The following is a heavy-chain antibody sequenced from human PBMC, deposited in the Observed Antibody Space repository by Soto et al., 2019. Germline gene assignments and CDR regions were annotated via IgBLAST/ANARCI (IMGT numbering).Heavy chain of an antibody. CDR1: GYTFTSYG. CDR2: IIPIFGTA. V-gene: IGHV1-69*13. Sequence: GASVKVSCKASGYTFTSYGISWVRQAPGQGLEWMGWIIPIFGTANYAQKFQGRVTITADESTSTAYMELSSLRSEDTAVYYCASLSRWELLASGFLDYWGQGTLVTVSS. CDR3: ASLSRWELLASGFLDY. J-gene: IGHJ4*02. D-gene: IGHD1-26*01.